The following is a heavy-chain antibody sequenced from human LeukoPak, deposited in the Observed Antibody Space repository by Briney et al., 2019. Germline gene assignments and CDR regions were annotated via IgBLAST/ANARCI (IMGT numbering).Heavy chain of an antibody. Sequence: GGSLRVFCAASGFTFSSYSMNWVRQAPGKGLEWVSSISSGSSYIYYADSVKGRFTISRDNAKNSLYLQMNSLRSEDTAVYYCARQVALGPKFDDWGQGTLVTVSS. CDR3: ARQVALGPKFDD. V-gene: IGHV3-21*01. CDR1: GFTFSSYS. J-gene: IGHJ4*02. CDR2: ISSGSSYI. D-gene: IGHD2-15*01.